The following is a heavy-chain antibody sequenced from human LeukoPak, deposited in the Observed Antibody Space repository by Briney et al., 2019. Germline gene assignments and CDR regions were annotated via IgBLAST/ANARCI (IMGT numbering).Heavy chain of an antibody. Sequence: GRSLRLSCAASGFTFSSYSMNWVRQAPGKGLEWVSSISSSSSYIYYADSVKGRFTISRDNAKNSLYLQMNSLRAEDTAVYYCARVEVNGDYVSPYWGQGTLVTVSS. CDR3: ARVEVNGDYVSPY. V-gene: IGHV3-21*01. CDR1: GFTFSSYS. J-gene: IGHJ4*02. D-gene: IGHD4-17*01. CDR2: ISSSSSYI.